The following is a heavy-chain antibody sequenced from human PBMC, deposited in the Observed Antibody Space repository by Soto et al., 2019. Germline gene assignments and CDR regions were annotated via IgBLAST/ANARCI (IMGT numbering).Heavy chain of an antibody. J-gene: IGHJ4*02. CDR3: ARVFFRKPKSGYSYGFRGLNFDY. D-gene: IGHD5-18*01. V-gene: IGHV4-30-4*01. CDR1: GGSISSGDYY. CDR2: IYYSGST. Sequence: PSETLSLTCTVSGGSISSGDYYWSWIRQPPGKGLEWIGYIYYSGSTYYNPSLKSRVTISVDTSKNQFSLKLSSVTAADTAVYYCARVFFRKPKSGYSYGFRGLNFDYWGQGTLVTVSS.